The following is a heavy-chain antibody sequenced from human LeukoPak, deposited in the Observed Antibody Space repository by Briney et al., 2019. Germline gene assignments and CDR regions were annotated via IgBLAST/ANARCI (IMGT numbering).Heavy chain of an antibody. CDR3: ARLRVSVTTTSDFDY. V-gene: IGHV4-39*01. Sequence: SETLSLTCTVSGGSLSSSRYSWGWIRQPPGKGLEWIGSIYSGGSTYYNPSLKSRVTISVDTSKNQFSPKLSSETAADTAVYYCARLRVSVTTTSDFDYWGQGTLVTVSS. CDR1: GGSLSSSRYS. J-gene: IGHJ4*02. CDR2: IYSGGST. D-gene: IGHD5-12*01.